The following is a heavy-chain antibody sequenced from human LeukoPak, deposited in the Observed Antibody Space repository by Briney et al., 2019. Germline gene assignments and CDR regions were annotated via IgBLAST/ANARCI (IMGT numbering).Heavy chain of an antibody. CDR3: ARASSSSDFDYFDY. J-gene: IGHJ4*02. V-gene: IGHV3-30*01. D-gene: IGHD6-6*01. CDR2: ISYDGSNK. Sequence: GGSLRLSCAASGFTFSSYAMHWVRQAPGKGLEWVAVISYDGSNKYYADSVKGRFTISRDNSKNTLYLQMNSLRAEDTAVYYCARASSSSDFDYFDYWGRGTLVTVSS. CDR1: GFTFSSYA.